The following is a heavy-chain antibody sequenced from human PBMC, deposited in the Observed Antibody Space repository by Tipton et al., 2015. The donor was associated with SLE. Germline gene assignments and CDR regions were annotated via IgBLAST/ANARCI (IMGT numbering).Heavy chain of an antibody. CDR3: ARAVGYGDLTVDY. V-gene: IGHV4-4*09. D-gene: IGHD4-17*01. CDR2: IYTSGST. Sequence: TLSLTCTVSGGSISSYYWSWIRQPPGKGLEWIGYIYTSGSTNYNPSLKSRVTISVDTSKNQFSLKLSSVTAADTAVYYCARAVGYGDLTVDYWGQGTLVTVSS. CDR1: GGSISSYY. J-gene: IGHJ4*02.